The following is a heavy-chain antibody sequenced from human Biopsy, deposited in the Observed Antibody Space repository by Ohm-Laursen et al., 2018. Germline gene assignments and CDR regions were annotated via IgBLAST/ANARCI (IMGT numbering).Heavy chain of an antibody. Sequence: ASVKVSCKASGYTLTVLSMHWVRQAPGKGLEWMGGFSPENGKTIYAQKFQGRVTMTKDTSTDTAYMELSNLRSEDTAVYYCAGDINNWNVNYWGQGTLVIVSS. CDR3: AGDINNWNVNY. V-gene: IGHV1-24*01. CDR2: FSPENGKT. CDR1: GYTLTVLS. J-gene: IGHJ4*02. D-gene: IGHD1-20*01.